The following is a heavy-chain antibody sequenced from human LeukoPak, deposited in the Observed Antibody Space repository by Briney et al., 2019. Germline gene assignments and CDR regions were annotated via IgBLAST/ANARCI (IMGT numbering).Heavy chain of an antibody. V-gene: IGHV4-39*01. CDR3: ASGCSSTSCYEAFDI. CDR1: GGSISSSSYD. Sequence: TSETLSLTCTVSGGSISSSSYDWGWISQPPGKGLEWIGSIYYSGSTYYNPSLKSRVTISVDTSKNQFSLKLSSVTAADTAVYYCASGCSSTSCYEAFDIWGQGTMVTVSS. J-gene: IGHJ3*02. CDR2: IYYSGST. D-gene: IGHD2-2*01.